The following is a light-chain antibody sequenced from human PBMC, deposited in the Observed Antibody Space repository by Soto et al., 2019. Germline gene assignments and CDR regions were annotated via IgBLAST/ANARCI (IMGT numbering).Light chain of an antibody. CDR1: QSVRSTY. V-gene: IGKV3-20*01. J-gene: IGKJ4*01. CDR2: GAS. CDR3: QQYSGSVT. Sequence: EIVLTQSPGTLSLSPGERATLSCRASQSVRSTYLAWYQQKPGQAPRLLIYGASKRESGVPDRISGGGCGTDFTLTISSLEPEDFAVYYCQQYSGSVTFGGGTKVDIK.